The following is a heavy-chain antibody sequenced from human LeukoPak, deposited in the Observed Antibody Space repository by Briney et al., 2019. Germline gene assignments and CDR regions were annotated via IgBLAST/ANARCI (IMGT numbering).Heavy chain of an antibody. V-gene: IGHV3-7*01. D-gene: IGHD5-18*01. Sequence: AGGSLRLSCAASGFTFSSYWMSWVRQAPGKGLEWVANIKQGGSEKYYVDSVKGRFTISRDNAKNSLYLQMNSLRAEDTAVYYCARDMGYSYGYSYFDHWGQGTLVTVSS. J-gene: IGHJ4*02. CDR2: IKQGGSEK. CDR3: ARDMGYSYGYSYFDH. CDR1: GFTFSSYW.